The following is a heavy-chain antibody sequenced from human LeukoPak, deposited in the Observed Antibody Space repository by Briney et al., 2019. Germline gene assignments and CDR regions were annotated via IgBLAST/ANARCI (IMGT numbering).Heavy chain of an antibody. CDR3: AREGFTATVFDY. Sequence: SVKVSCKASGGTFSSYAISWVRQAPGQGLEWMGGIIPIFGTANYAQKFQGRVTITADESTSTAYMELRSLRSDDTAVYYCAREGFTATVFDYWGQGTLVTVSS. V-gene: IGHV1-69*13. D-gene: IGHD6-25*01. J-gene: IGHJ4*02. CDR1: GGTFSSYA. CDR2: IIPIFGTA.